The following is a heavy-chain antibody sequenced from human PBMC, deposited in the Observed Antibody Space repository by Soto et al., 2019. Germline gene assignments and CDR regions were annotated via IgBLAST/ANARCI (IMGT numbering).Heavy chain of an antibody. J-gene: IGHJ4*02. CDR1: GGSFSGYD. D-gene: IGHD3-10*01. CDR3: ARKKSGAFDY. CDR2: INHSGST. Sequence: PAETLSLTCAVYGGSFSGYDWSWIRQPPGKGLEWIGEINHSGSTNYNPSLKSRVTISVDTSKNQFSLKLSSVTAADTAVYYCARKKSGAFDYWGQGTLVTVSS. V-gene: IGHV4-34*01.